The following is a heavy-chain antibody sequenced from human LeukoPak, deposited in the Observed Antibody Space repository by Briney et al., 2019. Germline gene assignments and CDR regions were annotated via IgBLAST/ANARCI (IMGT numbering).Heavy chain of an antibody. D-gene: IGHD2-8*01. Sequence: ASVKVSCKASGYTFTGYYMHWVRQAPGQGLEWMGWINPNSGGTNYAQKFQGRVTMTRDTSISTAYMELSRLRSDDTAVYYCARDHPYCTNGVCHDDYWGQGTLVTVSS. CDR1: GYTFTGYY. CDR2: INPNSGGT. V-gene: IGHV1-2*02. CDR3: ARDHPYCTNGVCHDDY. J-gene: IGHJ4*02.